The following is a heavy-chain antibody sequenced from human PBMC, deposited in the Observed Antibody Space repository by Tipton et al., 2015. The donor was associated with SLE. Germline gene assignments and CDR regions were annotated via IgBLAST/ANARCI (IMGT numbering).Heavy chain of an antibody. D-gene: IGHD3-3*01. V-gene: IGHV3-21*04. CDR3: TKDYYGSGLRYNFFDP. Sequence: GSLRLSCAASGFAFSSFSMNWVRQAPGRGLEWVSSITGSGGYIYYADSVKGRFTISRDNAANSLYLQMNSLRTEDTALYFCTKDYYGSGLRYNFFDPWGQGTQVTVSS. J-gene: IGHJ5*02. CDR1: GFAFSSFS. CDR2: ITGSGGYI.